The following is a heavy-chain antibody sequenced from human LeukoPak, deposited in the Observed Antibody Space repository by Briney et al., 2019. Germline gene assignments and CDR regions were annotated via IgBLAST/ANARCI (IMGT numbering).Heavy chain of an antibody. CDR1: GFTFSAST. J-gene: IGHJ6*02. CDR2: IRNKANIYAT. Sequence: GGSLRLSCTASGFTFSASTMHWVRQASGKSLEWIGRIRNKANIYATTYGESVKGRFSISRDDSKNTVYLQMNSLKTEDTAVYYCAAEPPWDVWGQGTTVTVSS. V-gene: IGHV3-73*01. CDR3: AAEPPWDV.